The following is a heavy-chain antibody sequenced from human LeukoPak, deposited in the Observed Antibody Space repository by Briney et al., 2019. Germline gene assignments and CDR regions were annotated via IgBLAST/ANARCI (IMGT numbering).Heavy chain of an antibody. J-gene: IGHJ4*02. D-gene: IGHD3-3*01. V-gene: IGHV3-15*01. Sequence: GGSLRLSCEASGLSFANAWMSWVRQTPGKGLEWIGRIKSKIDGDAVDYAEAVKGRITISRDDWKNTLFLDLTTLKTDDTGVYFCTTAPSYHNFKSFDFWGQGTVVTVSA. CDR1: GLSFANAW. CDR2: IKSKIDGDAV. CDR3: TTAPSYHNFKSFDF.